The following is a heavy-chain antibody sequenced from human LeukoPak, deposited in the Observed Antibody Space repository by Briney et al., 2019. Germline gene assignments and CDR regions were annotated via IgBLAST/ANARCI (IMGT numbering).Heavy chain of an antibody. CDR2: IYYSGST. J-gene: IGHJ6*02. CDR1: GGSISSCY. V-gene: IGHV4-59*08. D-gene: IGHD7-27*01. CDR3: ARLGMNYYYGMDV. Sequence: SETLSLTCTVSGGSISSCYWSWIRQPPGKGLEWIGYIYYSGSTNYNPSLKSRVTISVDTSKNQFSLKLSSVTAADTAVYYCARLGMNYYYGMDVWGQGTTVTVSS.